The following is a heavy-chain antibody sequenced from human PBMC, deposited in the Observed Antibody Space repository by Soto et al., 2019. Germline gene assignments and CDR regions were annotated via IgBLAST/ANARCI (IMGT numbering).Heavy chain of an antibody. CDR3: ARAGAVNWFDP. J-gene: IGHJ5*02. V-gene: IGHV4-31*03. CDR2: IYYSGRT. CDR1: GGSISSGGYY. Sequence: QVQLQESGPGLVKPSQTLSLTCTVSGGSISSGGYYWSWIRQHPGKGLEWIGYIYYSGRTYHNPSLKSRITISVDTSKNQCSLKLSSVTAADTAVYYCARAGAVNWFDPWGQGTLVTVSS.